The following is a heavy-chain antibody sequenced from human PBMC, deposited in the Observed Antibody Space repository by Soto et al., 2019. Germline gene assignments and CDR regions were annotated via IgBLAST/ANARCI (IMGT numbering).Heavy chain of an antibody. D-gene: IGHD2-21*02. CDR3: ARGKTAFDY. CDR2: ISAHTGSS. J-gene: IGHJ4*02. V-gene: IGHV1-2*04. CDR1: GYTFTSSG. Sequence: ASVKVSCKASGYTFTSSGMSWVRQAPGQGLEWMGWISAHTGSSEYAQKFQGWVTMTRDTSISTAYMELSRLRSDDTAVYYCARGKTAFDYWGQGTLVTVSS.